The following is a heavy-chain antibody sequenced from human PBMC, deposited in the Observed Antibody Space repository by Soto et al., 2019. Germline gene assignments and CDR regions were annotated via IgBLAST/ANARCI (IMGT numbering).Heavy chain of an antibody. D-gene: IGHD3-22*01. CDR2: IIPILGIA. J-gene: IGHJ4*02. V-gene: IGHV1-69*02. Sequence: QVQLVQSGAEVKKPGSSVKVSCKASGGTFSSYTISWVRQAPGQGLEWMGRIIPILGIANYAQKFQGRVTITEDKSTSTAYMELSSLRSEDTAVYYCAKAPYYYGSSGYYHFDYWGQGTLVTVSS. CDR1: GGTFSSYT. CDR3: AKAPYYYGSSGYYHFDY.